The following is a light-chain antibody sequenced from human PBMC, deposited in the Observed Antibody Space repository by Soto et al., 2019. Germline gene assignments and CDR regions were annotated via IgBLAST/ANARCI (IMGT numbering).Light chain of an antibody. CDR1: SSDIGAYNY. Sequence: QSARTQPASVSGSPGQSITISCTGSSSDIGAYNYVSWFQQYPGKAPKLIISEVSNRPSGVSNRFSGSKSGTAASLTISGLQTEDEADYFCFSFTTDWTHVFGTGTRSPS. CDR2: EVS. V-gene: IGLV2-14*01. CDR3: FSFTTDWTHV. J-gene: IGLJ1*01.